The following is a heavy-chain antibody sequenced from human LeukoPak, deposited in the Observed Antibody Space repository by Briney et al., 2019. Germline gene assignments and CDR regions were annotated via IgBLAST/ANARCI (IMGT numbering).Heavy chain of an antibody. CDR3: ARRLPIFGVAPDY. J-gene: IGHJ4*02. Sequence: GGSLRLSCAASGFTFSSYEMNWVRQAPGKGLEWVSYISSSGSTIYYADSVKGRFTISRDNDKNSLYLKMNSLRAEDTAVYYCARRLPIFGVAPDYWGQGTLVTVSS. CDR1: GFTFSSYE. CDR2: ISSSGSTI. V-gene: IGHV3-48*03. D-gene: IGHD3-3*02.